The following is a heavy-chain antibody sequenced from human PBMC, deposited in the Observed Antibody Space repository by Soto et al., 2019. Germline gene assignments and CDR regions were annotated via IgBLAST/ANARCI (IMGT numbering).Heavy chain of an antibody. CDR1: GGSISSYY. CDR3: ARDSSSWTNWFDP. V-gene: IGHV4-59*01. CDR2: IYYSGST. J-gene: IGHJ5*02. Sequence: SETLSLTCTVSGGSISSYYWSWIRQPPGKGLEWIGYIYYSGSTNYNPSLKSRVTISVDTSKNQFSLKLSSVTAADTAVYYCARDSSSWTNWFDPWGQGTLVTVSS. D-gene: IGHD6-13*01.